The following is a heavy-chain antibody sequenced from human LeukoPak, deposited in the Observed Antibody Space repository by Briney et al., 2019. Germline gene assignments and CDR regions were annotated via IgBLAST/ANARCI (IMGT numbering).Heavy chain of an antibody. D-gene: IGHD3-22*01. CDR2: ISSSSSTI. Sequence: GGSLRLSCAASGFTFSSYSMNWVRQAPGKGLEWVSYISSSSSTIYHADSVKGRFTISRDNAKNSLYLQMNSLRAEDTAVYYCAREPDYYDSSGYVDYWGQGTLVTVSS. V-gene: IGHV3-48*01. CDR1: GFTFSSYS. J-gene: IGHJ4*02. CDR3: AREPDYYDSSGYVDY.